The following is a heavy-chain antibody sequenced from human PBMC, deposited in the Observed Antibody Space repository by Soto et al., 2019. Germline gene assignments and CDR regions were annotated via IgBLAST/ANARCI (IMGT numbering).Heavy chain of an antibody. CDR2: IYHSGST. CDR3: ARLSIAARPSYYYYGMDV. V-gene: IGHV4-4*02. J-gene: IGHJ6*02. CDR1: GGSISSSNW. D-gene: IGHD6-6*01. Sequence: SETLSLTCAVSGGSISSSNWWSWVRQPPGKGLEWIGEIYHSGSTNYNPSLKSRVTISVDKSKNQFSLKLSSVTAADTAVYYCARLSIAARPSYYYYGMDVWGQGTTVTVSS.